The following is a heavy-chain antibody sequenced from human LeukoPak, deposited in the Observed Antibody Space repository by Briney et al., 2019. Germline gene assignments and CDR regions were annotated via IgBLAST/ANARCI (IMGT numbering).Heavy chain of an antibody. CDR1: GDSISSSRYY. V-gene: IGHV4-39*01. CDR2: VYYSGST. Sequence: PSETLSLTCTVSGDSISSSRYYWGWIRQPPGKGLEWIGSVYYSGSTYYNPSLKSRVTISVDTSKNQFSLKLSSLTAADTAVYYCASHEYYYDSSVPLGLDYSGQGTLVTVSS. D-gene: IGHD3-22*01. CDR3: ASHEYYYDSSVPLGLDY. J-gene: IGHJ4*02.